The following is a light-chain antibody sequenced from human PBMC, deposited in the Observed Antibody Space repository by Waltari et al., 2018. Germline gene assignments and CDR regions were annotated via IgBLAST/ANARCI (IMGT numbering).Light chain of an antibody. CDR1: SSDVGGYNY. J-gene: IGLJ1*01. Sequence: QSALTQPASVSGSPGQSITISCTGTSSDVGGYNYVSWYQQHPGKAPKRMIEGVSMRPSGVARRGSGSKAGNTACRTSAGLQAEDEADYYCSSYTSSSTLEVFGTGTKVTVL. V-gene: IGLV2-14*01. CDR3: SSYTSSSTLEV. CDR2: GVS.